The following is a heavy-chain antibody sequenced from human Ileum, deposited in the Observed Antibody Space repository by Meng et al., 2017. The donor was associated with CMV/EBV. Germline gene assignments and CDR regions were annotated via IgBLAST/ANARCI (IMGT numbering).Heavy chain of an antibody. CDR3: ARESQGGYSDAFDI. V-gene: IGHV3-74*01. CDR2: TNHDAADT. Sequence: GGSLRLSCAASGFDFPAYWMHWARQAPGKGLEWVARTNHDAADTIYADSVKGRFSISKDNSKNTLYLQMNSLRAEDTAVYYCARESQGGYSDAFDIWGQGTMVTVSS. J-gene: IGHJ3*02. CDR1: GFDFPAYW. D-gene: IGHD6-13*01.